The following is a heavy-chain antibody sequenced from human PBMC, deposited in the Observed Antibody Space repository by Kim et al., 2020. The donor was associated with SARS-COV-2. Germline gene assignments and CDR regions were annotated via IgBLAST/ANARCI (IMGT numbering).Heavy chain of an antibody. V-gene: IGHV3-73*01. CDR3: TRRGSDDSNGYFPS. CDR1: GFIFSGSA. CDR2: IRSKANNYAT. Sequence: GGSLRLSCATSGFIFSGSAMHWVRQASGKGLEWLARIRSKANNYATAYVVSVKGRFTISRDDAKNTAYLQMNSLKTEDTAMYYCTRRGSDDSNGYFPSWGQGTLVTVSS. D-gene: IGHD3-22*01. J-gene: IGHJ4*02.